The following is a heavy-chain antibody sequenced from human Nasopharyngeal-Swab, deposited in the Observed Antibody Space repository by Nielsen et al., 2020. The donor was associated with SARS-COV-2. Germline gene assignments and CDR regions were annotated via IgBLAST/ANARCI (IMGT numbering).Heavy chain of an antibody. CDR3: AKDRGGRSLDS. J-gene: IGHJ4*02. Sequence: GVSLKISCSASGFNFTSYAIHCVRQPPGKGLEWVAVVSYDGTNTFYADSVKGRFAISRDNSKSTVSLQMNSLRSEDTAVYYCAKDRGGRSLDSWGQGTLVTVSS. CDR2: VSYDGTNT. V-gene: IGHV3-30-3*02. D-gene: IGHD3-16*01. CDR1: GFNFTSYA.